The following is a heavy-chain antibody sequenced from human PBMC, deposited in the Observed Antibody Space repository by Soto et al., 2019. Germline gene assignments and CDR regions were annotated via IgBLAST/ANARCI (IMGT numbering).Heavy chain of an antibody. D-gene: IGHD6-13*01. J-gene: IGHJ4*02. CDR2: IYYTGLS. CDR3: ASHSSHWPFFDF. CDR1: GGSISSYY. Sequence: QVQLQESGPGLVKPSETLSLTCTVSGGSISSYYWSWIRQPPGKGLEWIGYIYYTGLSNSNPSLNSRVTXXVXSSKNQFSLKLSSVTAADTAVYYCASHSSHWPFFDFWGQGTLVTVSS. V-gene: IGHV4-59*01.